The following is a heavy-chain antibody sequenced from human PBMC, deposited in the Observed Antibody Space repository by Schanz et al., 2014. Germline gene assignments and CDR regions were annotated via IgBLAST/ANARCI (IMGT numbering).Heavy chain of an antibody. V-gene: IGHV3-30*03. CDR1: GFTVSSNY. D-gene: IGHD5-12*01. Sequence: VQLVESGGGLIQPGGSLRLSCAASGFTVSSNYMSWVRQAPGKGLEWVGVISYDGSDKYYPDSVKGRFTISRDSSKNTLFLQMNSLRAEDTAVYFCARDGGRDGYNLAFDVWGQGTLVTVSS. CDR3: ARDGGRDGYNLAFDV. CDR2: ISYDGSDK. J-gene: IGHJ3*01.